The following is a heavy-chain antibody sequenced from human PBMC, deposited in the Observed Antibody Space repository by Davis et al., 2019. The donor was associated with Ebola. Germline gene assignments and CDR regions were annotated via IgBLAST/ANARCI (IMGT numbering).Heavy chain of an antibody. CDR2: ISSDGSKK. CDR1: GFTFSSYS. J-gene: IGHJ4*02. CDR3: AKTLVREVMVFASYFDC. V-gene: IGHV3-30*18. D-gene: IGHD2-8*01. Sequence: GESLKISCAASGFTFSSYSMNWVRQAPGKGLEWVAVISSDGSKKYYADSVKGRFTISRDNSKNTLYLQMNSLRAEDTAVYYCAKTLVREVMVFASYFDCWGQGTLVTVSS.